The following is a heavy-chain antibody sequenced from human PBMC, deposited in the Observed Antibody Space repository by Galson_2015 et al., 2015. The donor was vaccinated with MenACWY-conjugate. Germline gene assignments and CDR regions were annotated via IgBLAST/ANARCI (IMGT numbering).Heavy chain of an antibody. D-gene: IGHD2/OR15-2a*01. J-gene: IGHJ5*02. Sequence: SLRLSCAASGFTFSNYWMHWVRQTPGKGLVWVSRINRDGTSTTYADSGKGRFTISRDNAKNTLILQMNSLRVEDTAVYYCTRDRKGLIASVPSNWFDPWGQGTLVTVSS. CDR1: GFTFSNYW. CDR2: INRDGTST. V-gene: IGHV3-74*01. CDR3: TRDRKGLIASVPSNWFDP.